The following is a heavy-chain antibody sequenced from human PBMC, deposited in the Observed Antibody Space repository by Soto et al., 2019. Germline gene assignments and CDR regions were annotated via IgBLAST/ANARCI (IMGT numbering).Heavy chain of an antibody. CDR1: GGSFSGYY. Sequence: QVQLKQWGEGLFKPSENLSLTCSVYGGSFSGYYWSWIRQPPGKGLEWLGEINHSGSTNYNPSLKSRVTISVDTSNNQFSLKLSSVTAADTAVYYCARSYYTIFGVVRRFNWFDPWGQGTLVTVSS. CDR2: INHSGST. D-gene: IGHD3-3*01. J-gene: IGHJ5*02. V-gene: IGHV4-34*01. CDR3: ARSYYTIFGVVRRFNWFDP.